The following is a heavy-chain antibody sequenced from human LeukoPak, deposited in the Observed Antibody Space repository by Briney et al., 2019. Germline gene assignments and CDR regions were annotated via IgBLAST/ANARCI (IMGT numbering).Heavy chain of an antibody. CDR2: VYYSGST. D-gene: IGHD1-26*01. J-gene: IGHJ4*02. Sequence: SETLSLTCSVSGGSINNYFWSWIRQPPGKGLEWVGYVYYSGSTNYNPSLNRRVTITLDTSTNQLSLKLNSPTAADTAVYYCARDNLGSVGEYWGQGTLVTVSS. V-gene: IGHV4-59*01. CDR3: ARDNLGSVGEY. CDR1: GGSINNYF.